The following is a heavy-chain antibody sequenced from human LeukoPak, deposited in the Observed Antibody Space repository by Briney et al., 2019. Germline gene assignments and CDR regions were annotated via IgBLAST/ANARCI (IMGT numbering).Heavy chain of an antibody. D-gene: IGHD1-1*01. CDR1: GGSFSTYY. CDR3: ARGPTISETGYFDF. CDR2: INHRGDT. J-gene: IGHJ4*03. V-gene: IGHV4-34*01. Sequence: PSETLSLSCAVYGGSFSTYYWSWIRQSPGKGLEWIAEINHRGDTNYNPSVKSRVTISVDTSKNQFSLKVRSLTAADTAVYYCARGPTISETGYFDFWGQGTLVTVSS.